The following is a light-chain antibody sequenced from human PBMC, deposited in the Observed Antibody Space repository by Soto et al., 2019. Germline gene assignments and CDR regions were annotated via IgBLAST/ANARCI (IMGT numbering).Light chain of an antibody. Sequence: DIQMTQSPSSLSASVGDRVTITCRASQSISSYLNWYQQKPGKAPKLMIFAAFSLQSGVPSRFSGSGSGTDFTLTISSLQPEDFATYNCQQSYSTPPTFGGGTKVEIK. CDR1: QSISSY. CDR2: AAF. J-gene: IGKJ4*01. CDR3: QQSYSTPPT. V-gene: IGKV1-39*01.